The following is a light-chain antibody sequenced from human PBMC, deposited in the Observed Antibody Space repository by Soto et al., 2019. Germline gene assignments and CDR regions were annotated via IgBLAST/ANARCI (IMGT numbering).Light chain of an antibody. V-gene: IGKV1-39*01. CDR2: AAS. CDR3: QQSYSTPPIT. J-gene: IGKJ5*01. CDR1: QNIANY. Sequence: DIQMTQSPSSRSASLASRFTITCLASQNIANYLNWYQQKPGKAPKVLIYAASRLQSGVPSRFSGSGSGTDFTLTISSLQPEDFAIYYCQQSYSTPPITFGQGTRLEIK.